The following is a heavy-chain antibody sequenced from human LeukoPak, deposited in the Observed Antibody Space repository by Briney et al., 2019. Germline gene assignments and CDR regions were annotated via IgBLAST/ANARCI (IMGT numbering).Heavy chain of an antibody. CDR3: RVTIFGVVINHPYYFDY. CDR1: GFTFSNYA. V-gene: IGHV3-23*01. J-gene: IGHJ4*02. Sequence: GGSLRLSCAASGFTFSNYAMSWVRQAPGKGLEWVSTLSGSGGSTYYADSVKGRFTISRDNSKNTLYLQMNSLRAEDTAVYYCRVTIFGVVINHPYYFDYWGQGTLVTVSS. D-gene: IGHD3-3*01. CDR2: LSGSGGST.